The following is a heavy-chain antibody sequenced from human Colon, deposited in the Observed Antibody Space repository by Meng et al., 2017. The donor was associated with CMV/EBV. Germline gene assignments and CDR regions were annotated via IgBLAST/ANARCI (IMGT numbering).Heavy chain of an antibody. J-gene: IGHJ4*02. D-gene: IGHD3-3*01. CDR1: GFRFNDYI. V-gene: IGHV3-43*01. CDR2: IDRDGFSA. CDR3: AKAGGETDDFWSGYYNFIDY. Sequence: GESLKISCAASGFRFNDYIMHWVRQVPGKGLEWVSLIDRDGFSAYYADSVKGRFTITRDNSKNALYLQMNSQRTEDTALYYCAKAGGETDDFWSGYYNFIDYWGQGTLVTVSS.